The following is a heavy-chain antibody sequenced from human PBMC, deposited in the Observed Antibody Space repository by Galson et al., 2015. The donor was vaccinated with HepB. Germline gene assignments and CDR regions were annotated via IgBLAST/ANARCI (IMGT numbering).Heavy chain of an antibody. CDR1: GASISTSRYY. V-gene: IGHV4-39*01. Sequence: TLSLTCTVSGASISTSRYYWGWIRQPPGKGLEWIGNIYYSGSTYYNPSLKSRVTISLDTSKNQFFLKLSSVTAADTAVYYCARVGAPGAFDIWGQGTMVTVSS. CDR2: IYYSGST. CDR3: ARVGAPGAFDI. J-gene: IGHJ3*02. D-gene: IGHD1-26*01.